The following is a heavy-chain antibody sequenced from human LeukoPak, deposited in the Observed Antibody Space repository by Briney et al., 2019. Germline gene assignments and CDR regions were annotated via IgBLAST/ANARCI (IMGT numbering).Heavy chain of an antibody. D-gene: IGHD2-2*02. J-gene: IGHJ6*04. Sequence: GGSLRLSCAASKFTFSTFSISWVRQAPGKGLQWVANIKQDGSEKYYVDSVKGRFTISRDNAKNSLYLQMNSLRAEDTAVYYCARDRYTSVWGKGTTVTVSS. CDR1: KFTFSTFS. CDR2: IKQDGSEK. CDR3: ARDRYTSV. V-gene: IGHV3-7*01.